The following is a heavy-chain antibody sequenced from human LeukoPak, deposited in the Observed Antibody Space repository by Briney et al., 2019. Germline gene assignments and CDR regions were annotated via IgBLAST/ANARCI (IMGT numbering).Heavy chain of an antibody. CDR3: ARHYLSDGILSTFDP. V-gene: IGHV4-39*01. J-gene: IGHJ5*02. CDR1: GGSISSSNYY. Sequence: SETLSLTCTVSGGSISSSNYYWGWIRQPPGKGLEWIGTIYYRGSTYSNPSLNSRVTISLDTSKNQFSLRLRSLNAADTALYYCARHYLSDGILSTFDPWGQGTPVTVPS. CDR2: IYYRGST. D-gene: IGHD2-2*01.